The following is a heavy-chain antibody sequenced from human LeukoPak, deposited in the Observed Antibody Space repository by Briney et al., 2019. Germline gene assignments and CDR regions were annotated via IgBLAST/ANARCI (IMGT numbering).Heavy chain of an antibody. CDR1: GFTFSSYS. V-gene: IGHV3-21*01. J-gene: IGHJ4*02. CDR2: ISSSSSYI. Sequence: PGGSLRLSCAASGFTFSSYSMNWVRQAPGKGLEWGSSISSSSSYIYYADSVKGRFTISRDNAKNSLYLQMNSLRAEDTAVYYWAREDSSGLHFDYWGQGTLVTVSS. D-gene: IGHD3-22*01. CDR3: AREDSSGLHFDY.